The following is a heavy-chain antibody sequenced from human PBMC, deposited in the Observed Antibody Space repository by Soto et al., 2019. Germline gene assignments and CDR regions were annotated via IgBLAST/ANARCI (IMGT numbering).Heavy chain of an antibody. Sequence: GGSLRLSCAASGFTFSNYAMSRVRQAPGKGLEWVSAISGSGGNTYYADSVKGRFTISRDNSKNTLYLQMNSLRAVDTAVYYCAKDPYDFGSGSAEPFDYWGQGILVTVSS. D-gene: IGHD3-3*01. J-gene: IGHJ4*02. CDR3: AKDPYDFGSGSAEPFDY. CDR1: GFTFSNYA. CDR2: ISGSGGNT. V-gene: IGHV3-23*01.